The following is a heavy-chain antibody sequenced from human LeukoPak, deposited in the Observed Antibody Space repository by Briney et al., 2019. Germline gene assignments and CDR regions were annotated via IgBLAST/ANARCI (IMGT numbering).Heavy chain of an antibody. CDR1: GVSISGWY. J-gene: IGHJ4*02. D-gene: IGHD3-3*01. CDR3: ARLVYGTYDFWSGYPVGYFDY. V-gene: IGHV4-59*01. Sequence: SETLSLACTVSGVSISGWYWSWIRQPPGKGLEWIGNIYGSGYTNYNPSLKSRVTMSIDTSKNHFSLKLTSVTAADTAVYYCARLVYGTYDFWSGYPVGYFDYWGQGTLVTVSS. CDR2: IYGSGYT.